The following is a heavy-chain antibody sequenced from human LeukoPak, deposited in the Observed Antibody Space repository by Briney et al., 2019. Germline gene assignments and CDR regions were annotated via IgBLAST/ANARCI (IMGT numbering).Heavy chain of an antibody. D-gene: IGHD5-18*01. J-gene: IGHJ4*02. V-gene: IGHV1-69*13. Sequence: SVKVSCKASGGTFSSYAISWVRQAPGQGLEWMGGIIPIFGTANYAQKFQGRVTITADESTSTAYMELSSLRSEDTAVYYCARRPAMVGGYFDYWGQGTLVTVSS. CDR3: ARRPAMVGGYFDY. CDR2: IIPIFGTA. CDR1: GGTFSSYA.